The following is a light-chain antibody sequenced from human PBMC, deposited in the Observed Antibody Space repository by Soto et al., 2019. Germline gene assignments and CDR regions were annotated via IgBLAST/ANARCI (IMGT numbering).Light chain of an antibody. CDR2: DAS. CDR1: QGISTS. CDR3: QKYKVAPLT. Sequence: DIQMTQSPSSLSASVGDRVTITCRASQGISTSLAWYQQKPGKVPKLLIYDASTLQSGVPSRFSGSGSGTDFTLTISSLQPEDVATYYCQKYKVAPLTFGGGTKVESK. V-gene: IGKV1-27*01. J-gene: IGKJ4*01.